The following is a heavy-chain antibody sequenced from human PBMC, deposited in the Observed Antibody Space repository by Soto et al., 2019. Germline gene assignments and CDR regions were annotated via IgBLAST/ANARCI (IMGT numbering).Heavy chain of an antibody. CDR2: ISYDGSNK. V-gene: IGHV3-30-3*01. J-gene: IGHJ6*02. D-gene: IGHD1-26*01. Sequence: GGSLRLSCAASGFTFSSYAMHWVRQAPGKGLEWVAVISYDGSNKYYADSVKGRFTISRDNSKNTLYLQMNSLRAEDTAVYYCARDRKGGSYYYYYYGMDVWGQGTTVTVSS. CDR1: GFTFSSYA. CDR3: ARDRKGGSYYYYYYGMDV.